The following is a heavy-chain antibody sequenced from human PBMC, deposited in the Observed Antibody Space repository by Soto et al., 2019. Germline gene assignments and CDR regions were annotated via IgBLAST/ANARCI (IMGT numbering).Heavy chain of an antibody. CDR3: AREVVDDILTGAYGMDV. CDR2: ISYDGSNK. D-gene: IGHD3-9*01. CDR1: GFTFSSYA. J-gene: IGHJ6*02. Sequence: GGSLTLSCAASGFTFSSYAMYWVRQAPGKGLEWVAVISYDGSNKYYADSVKGRFTISRDNSKNTLYLQMNSLRAEDTAVYYFAREVVDDILTGAYGMDVWGQGTTVTVSS. V-gene: IGHV3-30*14.